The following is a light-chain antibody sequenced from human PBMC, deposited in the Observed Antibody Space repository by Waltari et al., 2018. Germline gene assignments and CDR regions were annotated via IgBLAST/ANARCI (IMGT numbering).Light chain of an antibody. CDR1: SSDIGTYTL. V-gene: IGLV2-14*02. Sequence: QSALTQPASVSGSPGQSSTISCTGTSSDIGTYTLVSWYQQHPGKVPKLMIYEGSKRPSGISTRFSGAKSGNTASLTISGLQAEDEADYYCSSYASAKYVFGTGTKVTVL. J-gene: IGLJ1*01. CDR2: EGS. CDR3: SSYASAKYV.